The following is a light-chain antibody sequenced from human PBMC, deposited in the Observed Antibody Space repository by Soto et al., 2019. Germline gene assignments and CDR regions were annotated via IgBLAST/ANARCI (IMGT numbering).Light chain of an antibody. CDR2: AAS. CDR3: QQAYSSPWT. CDR1: QGISSN. Sequence: DSPLPKPPSPLPASIGARVTIICGASQGISSNLTWYHRKVGKAPALSIYAASGLQSGFPSRFSGGGSGTDFTLTISSLQPEDFATYFCQQAYSSPWTFGQGTKVEIK. V-gene: IGKV1-39*01. J-gene: IGKJ1*01.